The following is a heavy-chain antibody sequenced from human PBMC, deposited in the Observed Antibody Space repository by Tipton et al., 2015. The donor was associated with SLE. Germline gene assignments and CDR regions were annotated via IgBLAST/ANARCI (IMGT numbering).Heavy chain of an antibody. J-gene: IGHJ3*02. CDR3: ASLSSARRAFDI. CDR2: IYHSGST. V-gene: IGHV4-38-2*01. D-gene: IGHD3-22*01. Sequence: TLSLTCAVSGYSSSSGYYWGWIRQPPGKGLEWFGCIYHSGSTYYNPSLKSRVTISVDTSKNQFSLKLSSVTAADTAVYYCASLSSARRAFDIWGQGTMVTVSS. CDR1: GYSSSSGYY.